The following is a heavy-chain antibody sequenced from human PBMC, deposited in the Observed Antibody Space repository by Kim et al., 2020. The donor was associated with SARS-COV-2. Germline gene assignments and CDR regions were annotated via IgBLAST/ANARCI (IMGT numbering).Heavy chain of an antibody. CDR2: ISYDGSNK. V-gene: IGHV3-30-3*01. CDR1: GFTFSSYA. J-gene: IGHJ4*02. CDR3: AREVLGYCSSTSCYHFDY. Sequence: GGSLRLSCAASGFTFSSYAMHWVRQAPGKGLEWVAVISYDGSNKYYADSVKGRFTISRDNSKNTLYLQMNSLRAEDTAVYYCAREVLGYCSSTSCYHFDYWGQGTLVTVSS. D-gene: IGHD2-2*01.